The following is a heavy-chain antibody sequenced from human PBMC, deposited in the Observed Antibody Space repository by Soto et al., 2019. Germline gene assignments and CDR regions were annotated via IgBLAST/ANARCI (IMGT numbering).Heavy chain of an antibody. D-gene: IGHD2-2*02. J-gene: IGHJ6*02. CDR1: GFTFSSYD. V-gene: IGHV3-30*18. CDR3: AKDFCSTTSCYRSYGLDV. Sequence: VVSRILCCAASGFTFSSYDMHWVRPAPGKGLEWVAFISYDGSNKYYADSVKDRFTISRDNSKNTLYLQMNSLRPEDSAVYHCAKDFCSTTSCYRSYGLDVWGQGTTVTVS. CDR2: ISYDGSNK.